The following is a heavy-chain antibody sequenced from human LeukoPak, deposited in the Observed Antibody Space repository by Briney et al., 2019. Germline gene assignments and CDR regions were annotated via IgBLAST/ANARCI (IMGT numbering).Heavy chain of an antibody. Sequence: GGSVRLFCAPSGFPFSSYGMKWARQAPGRGLEWVSSISSSSSYIYYADSVKGRITISRNNDKTSLYLKMSSLRAENTAVYYCTRERDYDILTGYYFWFDTWGQGTLVTVSS. CDR2: ISSSSSYI. CDR1: GFPFSSYG. V-gene: IGHV3-21*01. J-gene: IGHJ5*02. D-gene: IGHD3-9*01. CDR3: TRERDYDILTGYYFWFDT.